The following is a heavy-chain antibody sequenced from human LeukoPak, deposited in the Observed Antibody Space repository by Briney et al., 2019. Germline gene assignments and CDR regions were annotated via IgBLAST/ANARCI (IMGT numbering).Heavy chain of an antibody. CDR2: ISTSSSYI. V-gene: IGHV3-21*04. CDR3: ARVQSRLSWFDP. Sequence: PGGSLRLSCAASGFTFSSYWMDWVRQAPGKGLEWVSSISTSSSYIYYADSVKGRFTISRDNARNSLYLQMNSLRAEDTAVYFCARVQSRLSWFDPWGQGTLVTVSS. CDR1: GFTFSSYW. J-gene: IGHJ5*02.